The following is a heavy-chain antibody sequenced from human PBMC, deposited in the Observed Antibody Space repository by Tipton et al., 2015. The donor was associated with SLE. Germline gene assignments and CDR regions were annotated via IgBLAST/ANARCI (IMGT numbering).Heavy chain of an antibody. D-gene: IGHD3-3*01. V-gene: IGHV3-23*01. CDR2: ISGSGDTT. CDR3: ARAFGVVPAFDY. Sequence: SLRLSCAASGFTFRTYAMTWVRQAPGKGLEWVSVISGSGDTTYYADSVKGRFTISRDNSKNTLYLQMNSLRAEDTAVYYCARAFGVVPAFDYWGQGTLVTVSS. J-gene: IGHJ4*02. CDR1: GFTFRTYA.